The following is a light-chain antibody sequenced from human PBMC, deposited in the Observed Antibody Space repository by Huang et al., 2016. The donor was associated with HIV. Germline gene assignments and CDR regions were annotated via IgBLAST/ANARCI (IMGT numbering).Light chain of an antibody. CDR3: QQYYSTPPIT. CDR1: PGISNS. CDR2: AAS. J-gene: IGKJ5*01. V-gene: IGKV1-NL1*01. Sequence: DIQMTQSPSSLSASVGDRVTITCRASPGISNSLAWYQQKPGKAPKRLLYAASRLKSGVPSRFSGSGSGTEYTLTISSLQPEDFATYYCQQYYSTPPITFGQGTRLEIK.